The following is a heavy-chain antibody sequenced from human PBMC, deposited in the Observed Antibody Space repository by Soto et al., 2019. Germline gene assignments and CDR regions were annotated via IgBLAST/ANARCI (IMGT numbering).Heavy chain of an antibody. CDR3: AREDGYCSGGSCHSGGWLEP. J-gene: IGHJ5*02. D-gene: IGHD2-15*01. Sequence: ASVKVSCKTSGYTFTTYGVSWVRQAPGQGLEWMGWIRPYNGNTNYAQRLQGRVTLTTDTSTNTAYMELRSLRSDDTALYYCAREDGYCSGGSCHSGGWLEPWGQGTLVTVSS. CDR2: IRPYNGNT. V-gene: IGHV1-18*01. CDR1: GYTFTTYG.